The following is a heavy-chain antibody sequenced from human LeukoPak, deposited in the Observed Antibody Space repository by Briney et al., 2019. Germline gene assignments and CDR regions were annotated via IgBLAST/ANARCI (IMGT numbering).Heavy chain of an antibody. CDR3: AKDAFGSGSYTFDY. D-gene: IGHD3-10*01. Sequence: PGGSLRVSCAASGFTFSSYAMHWVRQAPGKGLEWVAVISYDGSNKYYADSVKGRFTISRDNSKNTLYLQMNSLRAEDTAVYYCAKDAFGSGSYTFDYWGQGTLVTVSS. J-gene: IGHJ4*02. CDR1: GFTFSSYA. V-gene: IGHV3-30-3*01. CDR2: ISYDGSNK.